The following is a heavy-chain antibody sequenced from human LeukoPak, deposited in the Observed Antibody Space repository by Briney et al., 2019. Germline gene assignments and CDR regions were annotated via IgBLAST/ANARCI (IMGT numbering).Heavy chain of an antibody. J-gene: IGHJ3*02. CDR2: IYYSGST. CDR1: GGSISSGGYY. D-gene: IGHD3-22*01. V-gene: IGHV4-31*03. CDR3: ARDTYYYDSSGYTDAFDI. Sequence: SETLSLTCTVSGGSISSGGYYWSWIRQHPGKGLEWIGYIYYSGSTYYNPSLKSRVTISVDTSKNQFSLKLSSVTAADTAVYYRARDTYYYDSSGYTDAFDIWGQGTMVTVSS.